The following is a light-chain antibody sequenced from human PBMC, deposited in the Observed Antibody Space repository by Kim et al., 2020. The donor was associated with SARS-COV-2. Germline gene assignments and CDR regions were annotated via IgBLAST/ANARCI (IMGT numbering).Light chain of an antibody. V-gene: IGKV1-39*01. CDR3: QQSYSSPPMHT. CDR1: QSISNY. J-gene: IGKJ2*01. Sequence: DIQMTQSPPSLSASVGDRVNISCRTSQSISNYLNWYQQKPGKAPNLLIFAASSLHNGVPSRFSGSGSGTDFTLTINNLQPEDFAVYHCQQSYSSPPMHTFGQGTKLEI. CDR2: AAS.